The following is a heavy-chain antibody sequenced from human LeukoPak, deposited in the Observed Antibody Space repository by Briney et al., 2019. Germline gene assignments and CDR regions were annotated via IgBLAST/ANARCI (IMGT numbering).Heavy chain of an antibody. CDR2: IKQDGSEK. CDR3: ASDYDSSGYYY. CDR1: GFTFSSYW. V-gene: IGHV3-7*01. Sequence: PGGSLRLSCAASGFTFSSYWMSWVRQAPGKGLEWVANIKQDGSEKYYVDSVKGRFTISRDNAKNSLYLQMNSLRAEDSAVYYCASDYDSSGYYYWGQGTLVTVSS. J-gene: IGHJ4*02. D-gene: IGHD3-22*01.